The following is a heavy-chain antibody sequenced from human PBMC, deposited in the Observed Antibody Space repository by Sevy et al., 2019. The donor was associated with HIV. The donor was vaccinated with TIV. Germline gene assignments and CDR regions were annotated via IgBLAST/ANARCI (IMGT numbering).Heavy chain of an antibody. Sequence: SETLSLTCTVSGGSISSYYWSWIRQPPGKGLEWIGYIYYSGSTNYNPSLKSRVTISVDTSKNQFSLKLSSVTAADTAGYYCARDRDYDSSGYYYRDYGMDVWGQRTTVTVSS. CDR2: IYYSGST. CDR1: GGSISSYY. CDR3: ARDRDYDSSGYYYRDYGMDV. J-gene: IGHJ6*02. D-gene: IGHD3-22*01. V-gene: IGHV4-59*01.